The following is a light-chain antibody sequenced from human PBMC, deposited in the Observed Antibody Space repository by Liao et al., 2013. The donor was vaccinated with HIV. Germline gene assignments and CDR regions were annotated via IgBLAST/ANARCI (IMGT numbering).Light chain of an antibody. J-gene: IGLJ1*01. CDR1: KLGDKY. CDR3: QTWDSSTGV. Sequence: SYELNQPPSVSVSPGQTASVTCSGDKLGDKYVSWYQQRPGQSPVLVIYEDTKRPSGIPQRFSGSNSGNTATLTISGTQAMDEAHYYCQTWDSSTGVFGTGTKVTVL. CDR2: EDT. V-gene: IGLV3-1*01.